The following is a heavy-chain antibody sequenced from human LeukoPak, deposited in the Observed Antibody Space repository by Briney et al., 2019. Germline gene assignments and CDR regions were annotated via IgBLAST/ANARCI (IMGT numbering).Heavy chain of an antibody. CDR1: GFTFSSYS. D-gene: IGHD2-15*01. V-gene: IGHV3-23*01. CDR2: IRSNGGDT. Sequence: GGSLRLSCAASGFTFSSYSMTWVRQAPGKGLEWVSNIRSNGGDTYYADSVKGRFTISRDNAKNTLYLEMNSLRAEDTAVYYCAKGGYTTWFDPWGQGTLVTVSS. CDR3: AKGGYTTWFDP. J-gene: IGHJ5*02.